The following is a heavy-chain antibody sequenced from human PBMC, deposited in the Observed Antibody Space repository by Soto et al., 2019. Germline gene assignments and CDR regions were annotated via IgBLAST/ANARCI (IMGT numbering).Heavy chain of an antibody. CDR3: ARRHRKDFDY. V-gene: IGHV4-31*03. Sequence: SETLCLTCTVSGGSISSGGYYWSWIRQHPGKGLEWIGYIYYGGSTYYNPSLKSRVTISVDTSKNQFPLKLSSVTAADTAVYYCARRHRKDFDYWGQRTLVTVSS. J-gene: IGHJ4*02. CDR2: IYYGGST. CDR1: GGSISSGGYY.